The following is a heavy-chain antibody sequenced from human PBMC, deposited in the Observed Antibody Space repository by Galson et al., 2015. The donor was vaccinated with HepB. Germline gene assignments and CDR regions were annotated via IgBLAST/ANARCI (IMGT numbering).Heavy chain of an antibody. CDR1: GFTFSSYG. CDR2: IWYDGSNK. V-gene: IGHV3-33*08. CDR3: ARSGRGGYCSSTSCYEVVETPDY. Sequence: SLRLSCAASGFTFSSYGMHWVRQAPGKGLEWVAVIWYDGSNKYYADSVKGRFTISRDNAKNTLYLQMNSLRAEDTAVYYCARSGRGGYCSSTSCYEVVETPDYWGQGTLVTVSS. D-gene: IGHD2-2*01. J-gene: IGHJ4*02.